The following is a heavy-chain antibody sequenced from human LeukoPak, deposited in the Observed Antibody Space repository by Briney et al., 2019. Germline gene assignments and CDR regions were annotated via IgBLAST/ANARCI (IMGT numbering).Heavy chain of an antibody. CDR1: GGSISSSSYY. D-gene: IGHD2-15*01. CDR2: IYYSGST. Sequence: PSETLSLTCTVSGGSISSSSYYWGWIRQPPGKGLEWIGSIYYSGSTYYNPSLKSRVTISVDTSKNQFSLKLSSVTAADTAVYYCARCDGSCYDYWGQGTLVTVSS. V-gene: IGHV4-39*07. J-gene: IGHJ4*02. CDR3: ARCDGSCYDY.